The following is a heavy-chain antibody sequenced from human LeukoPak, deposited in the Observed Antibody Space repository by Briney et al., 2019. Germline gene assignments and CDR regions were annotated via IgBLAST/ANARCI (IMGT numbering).Heavy chain of an antibody. Sequence: PGGSLRLSCAASGFTFSDYYMSWIRQAPGKGLQWVSDISSTSSYTNYADSVKGRFTISRDNAKNSLHLQMNSLRAEDTAVYYCARSYGWLPGGMWGQGTLVTVSS. CDR3: ARSYGWLPGGM. D-gene: IGHD5-12*01. V-gene: IGHV3-11*03. CDR1: GFTFSDYY. J-gene: IGHJ4*02. CDR2: ISSTSSYT.